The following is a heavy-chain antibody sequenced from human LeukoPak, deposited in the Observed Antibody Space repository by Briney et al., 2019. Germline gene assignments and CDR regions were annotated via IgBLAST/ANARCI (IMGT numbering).Heavy chain of an antibody. CDR3: ARGRSRGSHIDY. V-gene: IGHV3-7*03. CDR2: IKQDGSEK. D-gene: IGHD1-26*01. CDR1: GFTVSSNS. J-gene: IGHJ4*02. Sequence: GGSLRLSCTVSGFTVSSNSMSWVRQAPGKGLEWVANIKQDGSEKYYVDSVKGRFTVSRDTAKNSLYLQTNSLRAEDTAVYFCARGRSRGSHIDYWGQGTLVTVSS.